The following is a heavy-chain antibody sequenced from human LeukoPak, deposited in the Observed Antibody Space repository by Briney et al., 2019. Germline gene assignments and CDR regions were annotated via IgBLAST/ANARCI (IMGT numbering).Heavy chain of an antibody. CDR1: EFTLSSYA. J-gene: IGHJ3*02. D-gene: IGHD3-22*01. CDR2: ISGSGGST. V-gene: IGHV3-23*01. CDR3: AKDFGIVVVFDAFDI. Sequence: PGGSLRLSCAASEFTLSSYAMQWVRQAPGKGLEWVSGISGSGGSTYYADSVKGRFTISRDNSKNTLYLQMNSLRAEDTAVYYCAKDFGIVVVFDAFDIWGQGTMVTVSS.